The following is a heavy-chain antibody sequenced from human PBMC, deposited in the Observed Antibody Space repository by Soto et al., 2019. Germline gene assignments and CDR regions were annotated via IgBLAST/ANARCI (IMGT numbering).Heavy chain of an antibody. J-gene: IGHJ4*02. CDR2: IYYSGST. D-gene: IGHD3-3*01. CDR3: ARGGDLGIFLYFDY. V-gene: IGHV4-59*01. Sequence: SETLSLTCTVSGGSISSNYWSWIRQPPGKGLEWIGYIYYSGSTNYNPSLKSRVSISVDTSKNQFSLNLTSVTAADTAVYYCARGGDLGIFLYFDYWGPGTLVTVSS. CDR1: GGSISSNY.